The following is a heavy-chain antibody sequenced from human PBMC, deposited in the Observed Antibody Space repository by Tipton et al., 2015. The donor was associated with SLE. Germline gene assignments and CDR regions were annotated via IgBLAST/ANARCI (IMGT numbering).Heavy chain of an antibody. V-gene: IGHV4-59*11. J-gene: IGHJ2*01. CDR1: GGSISSHY. Sequence: GLVKPSETLSLTCTVSGGSISSHYWSWIRQPPGKGLEWIGYIYYSGSTNYNPSLKSRVTISVDTSKNQFSLKLSSVTAADTAVYYCARSTRRPIAARGRYFDLWGRGTLVTVSS. CDR3: ARSTRRPIAARGRYFDL. CDR2: IYYSGST. D-gene: IGHD6-6*01.